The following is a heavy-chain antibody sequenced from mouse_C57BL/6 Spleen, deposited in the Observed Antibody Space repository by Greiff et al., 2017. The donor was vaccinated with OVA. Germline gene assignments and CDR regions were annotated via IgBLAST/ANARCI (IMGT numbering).Heavy chain of an antibody. V-gene: IGHV1-59*01. CDR3: ARTDYYGSRGFAY. Sequence: VQLQQPGAELVRPGTSVKLSCKASGYTFTSYWMHWVKQRPGQGLVWIGVIDPSDSYTNYNQKFKGKATLTVDTSSSTAYMQLSSLTSEDSAVYYCARTDYYGSRGFAYWGQGTLVTVSA. CDR2: IDPSDSYT. D-gene: IGHD1-1*01. J-gene: IGHJ3*01. CDR1: GYTFTSYW.